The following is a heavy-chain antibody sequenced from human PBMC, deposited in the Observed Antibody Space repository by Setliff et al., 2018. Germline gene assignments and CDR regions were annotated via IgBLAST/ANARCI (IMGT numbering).Heavy chain of an antibody. D-gene: IGHD3-22*01. V-gene: IGHV1-18*01. Sequence: ASVKVSCKASGYIFNSYGIAWVRQAPGQGLEWMGWISPYNGKTNHAPNLQGRVAMTTDTSTSTAYMELRSLRSDDTAVYYCARGRDPAYYYDSGGYYWDYWGQGTLVTVSS. CDR3: ARGRDPAYYYDSGGYYWDY. J-gene: IGHJ4*02. CDR1: GYIFNSYG. CDR2: ISPYNGKT.